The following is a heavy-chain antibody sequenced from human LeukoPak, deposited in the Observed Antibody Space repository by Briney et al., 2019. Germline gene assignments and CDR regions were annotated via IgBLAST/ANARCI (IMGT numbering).Heavy chain of an antibody. V-gene: IGHV4-34*01. J-gene: IGHJ5*02. CDR1: GGSFSGYY. CDR2: INHSGST. CDR3: ARGPYDYVWGSYRRSLTWFDP. D-gene: IGHD3-16*02. Sequence: SETLSLTCAVYGGSFSGYYWSWIRQPPGKGLEWIGEINHSGSTNYNPSLKSRVTISVDTSKNQFSLKLSSVTAADTAVYYCARGPYDYVWGSYRRSLTWFDPWGQGTLVTVSS.